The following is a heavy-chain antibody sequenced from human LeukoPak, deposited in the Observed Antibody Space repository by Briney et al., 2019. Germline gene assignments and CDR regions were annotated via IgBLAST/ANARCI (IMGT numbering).Heavy chain of an antibody. CDR3: ARGRGDYVWGSYRHGLNY. CDR2: INYSGST. CDR1: GGSFSGYY. V-gene: IGHV4-34*01. D-gene: IGHD3-16*02. J-gene: IGHJ4*02. Sequence: PSETLSLTCAVYGGSFSGYYWSWIRQPPGKGLEWIGEINYSGSTNYNPSLKSRVTISVDTSKNQFSLKLSSVTAADTAVYYCARGRGDYVWGSYRHGLNYWGQGTLVTVSS.